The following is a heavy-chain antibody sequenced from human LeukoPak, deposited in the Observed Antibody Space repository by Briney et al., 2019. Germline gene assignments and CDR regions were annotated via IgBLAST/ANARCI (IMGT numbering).Heavy chain of an antibody. J-gene: IGHJ4*02. CDR1: GYTFTSYY. D-gene: IGHD6-13*01. CDR2: INPSGGST. Sequence: TSVKVSCKASGYTFTSYYMHWVRQAPGQGLEWMGIINPSGGSTSYEQKFQGRVTMTRDTSTSTVYMELNSRRSEDTAVYYCARDRTKGIAAAGIDYWGQGTLVTVS. V-gene: IGHV1-46*01. CDR3: ARDRTKGIAAAGIDY.